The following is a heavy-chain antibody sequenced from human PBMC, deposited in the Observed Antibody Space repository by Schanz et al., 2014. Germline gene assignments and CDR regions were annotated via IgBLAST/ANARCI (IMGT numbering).Heavy chain of an antibody. Sequence: EVHLLESGGGLVPPGGSLRLSCAASGFTFSSYAMSWVRQAPGKGLEWVSAISGSGGSTYYADSVKGRFTISRDNSKNTLYLQMNSLRAEDTAVYYCAKTPREYCNYDSCPNWFDSWGQGTLVTVSS. CDR3: AKTPREYCNYDSCPNWFDS. CDR2: ISGSGGST. CDR1: GFTFSSYA. J-gene: IGHJ5*01. V-gene: IGHV3-23*01. D-gene: IGHD2-15*01.